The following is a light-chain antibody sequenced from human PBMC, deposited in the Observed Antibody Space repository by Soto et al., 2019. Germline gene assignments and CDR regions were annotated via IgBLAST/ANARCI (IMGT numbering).Light chain of an antibody. CDR3: CSYAGSSTFPVL. V-gene: IGLV2-23*02. CDR2: EVT. J-gene: IGLJ2*01. Sequence: QSALTQPASVSGSPGQSITISCTGTSSDVGSYNLVSWYQQHPGKAPKLIIYEVTKRPSGVSNRFSGSKSGNSASLTVSGLQAEDEADYYCCSYAGSSTFPVLFGGGTK. CDR1: SSDVGSYNL.